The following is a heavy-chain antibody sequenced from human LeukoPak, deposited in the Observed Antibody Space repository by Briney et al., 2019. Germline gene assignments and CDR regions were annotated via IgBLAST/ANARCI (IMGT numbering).Heavy chain of an antibody. Sequence: SETLSLTCTVSGDSISSGTYYWSWIRQPAGKGLEWIGRIYTSGSTNYNPSLKSRVTISVETSKNQFSLNLSSVTAADTAVYYCARGRRDGYDYWGQGTLVTVSS. J-gene: IGHJ4*02. D-gene: IGHD5-24*01. V-gene: IGHV4-61*02. CDR1: GDSISSGTYY. CDR2: IYTSGST. CDR3: ARGRRDGYDY.